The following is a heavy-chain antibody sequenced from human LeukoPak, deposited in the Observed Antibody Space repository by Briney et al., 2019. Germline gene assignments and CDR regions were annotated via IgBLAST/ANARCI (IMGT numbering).Heavy chain of an antibody. D-gene: IGHD3-22*01. CDR1: GVSLSSRNYY. Sequence: SETLSLTCTASGVSLSSRNYYWGWIRQPPGKGLEWIGSIYYSGSTYYNSSLKSRVTISVDTSKNQFSLKLTSVTAADTAVYYCARVGPGSYYDSSGWHFDYWGQGTLVTVSS. J-gene: IGHJ4*02. V-gene: IGHV4-39*01. CDR2: IYYSGST. CDR3: ARVGPGSYYDSSGWHFDY.